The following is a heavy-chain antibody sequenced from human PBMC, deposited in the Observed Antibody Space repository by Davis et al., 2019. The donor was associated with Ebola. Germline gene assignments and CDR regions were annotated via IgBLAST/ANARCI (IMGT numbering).Heavy chain of an antibody. CDR1: GGSISSYY. CDR2: IYYSGNT. CDR3: ARAWNTVPWFDP. J-gene: IGHJ5*02. V-gene: IGHV4-59*01. D-gene: IGHD4-11*01. Sequence: PSETLSLTCSVSGGSISSYYWSWIRQPPGKGLEWIGYIYYSGNTNYNPSLKSRVTISVDTSKNQFSLTLSSVTAADTAVYYCARAWNTVPWFDPWGQGTLVTVSS.